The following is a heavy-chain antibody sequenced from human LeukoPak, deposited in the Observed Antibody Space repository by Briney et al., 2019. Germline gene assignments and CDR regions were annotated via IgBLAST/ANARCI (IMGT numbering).Heavy chain of an antibody. D-gene: IGHD2-21*01. V-gene: IGHV3-30*18. CDR1: GFTFSSYG. CDR3: AKNAQRGGGDFDY. J-gene: IGHJ4*02. Sequence: PGGSLRLSCAASGFTFSSYGMHWVRQAPGKGLEWVAIISYDGSNKYYADSVKGRFTISRDNSQNTLYLQINSLRPEDTAVYYCAKNAQRGGGDFDYWGQGTLVTVSS. CDR2: ISYDGSNK.